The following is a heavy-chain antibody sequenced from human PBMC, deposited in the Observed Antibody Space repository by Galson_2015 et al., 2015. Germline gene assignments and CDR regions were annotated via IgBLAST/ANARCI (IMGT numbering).Heavy chain of an antibody. D-gene: IGHD1-26*01. CDR1: GYTFTSYD. J-gene: IGHJ6*02. CDR3: ARVSTLPHYYYYGMDV. CDR2: MNPNSGNT. V-gene: IGHV1-8*01. Sequence: SVKVSCKASGYTFTSYDINWVRQATGQGLEWMGWMNPNSGNTGYAQKFQGRVTMTRNTSISTAYMELSSLRSEDTAVYYCARVSTLPHYYYYGMDVWGQGTTVTVSS.